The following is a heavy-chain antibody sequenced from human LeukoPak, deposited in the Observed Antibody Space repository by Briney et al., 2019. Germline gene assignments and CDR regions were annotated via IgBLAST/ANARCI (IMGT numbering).Heavy chain of an antibody. CDR1: RFTFSSYW. J-gene: IGHJ1*01. Sequence: GVSLRLSCAASRFTFSSYWMSWVRQAPGKGREWVANIKQDGSEKYYVDSVKGRFTISRDNAKNSLYLQMNSLRAEDTAVYYCARAARGGDFKNWGQGTLVTVSS. V-gene: IGHV3-7*01. CDR3: ARAARGGDFKN. CDR2: IKQDGSEK. D-gene: IGHD2-21*01.